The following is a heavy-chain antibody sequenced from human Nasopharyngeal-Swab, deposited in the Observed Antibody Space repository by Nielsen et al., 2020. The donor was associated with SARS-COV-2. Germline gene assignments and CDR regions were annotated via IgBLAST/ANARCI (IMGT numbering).Heavy chain of an antibody. CDR3: ASARRVAGPVAFDI. V-gene: IGHV3-11*01. CDR2: ISSSGSTI. J-gene: IGHJ3*02. Sequence: GGSLRLSCAASGFTFSDYYMSWIRQAPGKGLEWVSYISSSGSTIYYADSVKGRFTISRDNAKNSLYLQMNSLRSEDTAVYYCASARRVAGPVAFDIWGQGTMVTVSS. D-gene: IGHD6-19*01. CDR1: GFTFSDYY.